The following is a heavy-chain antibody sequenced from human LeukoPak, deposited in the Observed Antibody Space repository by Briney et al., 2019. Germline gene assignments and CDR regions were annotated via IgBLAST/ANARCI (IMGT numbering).Heavy chain of an antibody. CDR1: GGSITSGGYY. D-gene: IGHD3-10*02. J-gene: IGHJ4*02. V-gene: IGHV4-31*03. CDR2: IYYNGTP. CDR3: ARLSSVSYVY. Sequence: PTHTLSLTCTVSGGSITSGGYYWSWIRQHPGKGLEWIGYIYYNGTPYYNPSLKSRVTISVATSKNQFSLKLSSVTAADTAVYYCARLSSVSYVYWGRGTLVTVPS.